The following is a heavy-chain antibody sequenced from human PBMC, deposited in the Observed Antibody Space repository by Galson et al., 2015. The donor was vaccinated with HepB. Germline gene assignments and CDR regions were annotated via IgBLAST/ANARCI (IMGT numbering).Heavy chain of an antibody. Sequence: SVKVSCKASGGTFSSYAISWVRQAPGQGLEWMGRIIPILGIANYAQKFQGRVTITADKSTSTAYMELSSLRSEDTAVYYCARDRSGSYGTVFDYWGQGTLVTVSS. D-gene: IGHD1-26*01. CDR3: ARDRSGSYGTVFDY. V-gene: IGHV1-69*04. CDR1: GGTFSSYA. CDR2: IIPILGIA. J-gene: IGHJ4*02.